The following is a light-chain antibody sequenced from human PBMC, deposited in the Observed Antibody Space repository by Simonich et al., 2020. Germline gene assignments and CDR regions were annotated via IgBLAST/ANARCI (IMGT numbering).Light chain of an antibody. CDR2: AAS. V-gene: IGKV1-12*01. J-gene: IGKJ4*01. Sequence: DIQMTQSPSSVSASVGDRVNIIWRAIQGVSSCLSWYQQKPGKAPKLLIYAASSLQSVVPSRFSGSGSGTDFTLTISSLQPEDFATYYCQQANSFPLTFGGGTKVEIK. CDR3: QQANSFPLT. CDR1: QGVSSC.